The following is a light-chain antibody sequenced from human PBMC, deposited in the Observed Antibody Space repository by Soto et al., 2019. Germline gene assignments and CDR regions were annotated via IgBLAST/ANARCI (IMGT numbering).Light chain of an antibody. CDR1: QPVNNN. Sequence: IEMTQSPATLSASPGDRATLSCRASQPVNNNLAWYQQKPGQAPRLLIYGASTRATGISARFSGGGSVTEFTLTISSLQSEDFALYYCQQYEKWPPSITFGQGTRLEIK. J-gene: IGKJ5*01. CDR3: QQYEKWPPSIT. V-gene: IGKV3-15*01. CDR2: GAS.